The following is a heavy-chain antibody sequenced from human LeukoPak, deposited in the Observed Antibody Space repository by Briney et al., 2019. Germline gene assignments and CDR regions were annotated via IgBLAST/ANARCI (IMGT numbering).Heavy chain of an antibody. Sequence: GGSLRLSCAASGFILSTYSMNWVRQAPGKGLEWVSYISGTSSTIYYADSVKGRFTISRDNAKNSLYLQMNSLRAEDTAVYFCARAIMSYSSNCRFDYWGQGTLVTVSS. CDR3: ARAIMSYSSNCRFDY. CDR1: GFILSTYS. D-gene: IGHD6-13*01. CDR2: ISGTSSTI. V-gene: IGHV3-48*04. J-gene: IGHJ4*02.